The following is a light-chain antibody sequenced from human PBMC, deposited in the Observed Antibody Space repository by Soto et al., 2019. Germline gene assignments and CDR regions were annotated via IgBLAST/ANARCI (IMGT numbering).Light chain of an antibody. CDR2: EGS. Sequence: QSVLTQPASVSGSPGQSITISCTGTSSDVGSYNLVSWYQQHPGTAPKLMIYEGSKWPSGVSNRFSGSKSGNTAPLTISGLQAEDEADYYCCSYAGNSSFVFGTGTKVTV. J-gene: IGLJ1*01. CDR3: CSYAGNSSFV. CDR1: SSDVGSYNL. V-gene: IGLV2-23*01.